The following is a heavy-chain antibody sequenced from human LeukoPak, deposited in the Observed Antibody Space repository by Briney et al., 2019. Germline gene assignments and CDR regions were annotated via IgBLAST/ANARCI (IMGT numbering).Heavy chain of an antibody. V-gene: IGHV4-59*01. D-gene: IGHD3-22*01. CDR2: IHYSGST. Sequence: SETLSLTCTVSGGSISSYYWSWIRQPPGKGLEWIGCIHYSGSTNYNPSLKSRLTISVDTSKNQSSLKLSSVTAADTAVYYCARVRDRSSYFYDLDYWGQGTLVTVSS. CDR3: ARVRDRSSYFYDLDY. J-gene: IGHJ4*02. CDR1: GGSISSYY.